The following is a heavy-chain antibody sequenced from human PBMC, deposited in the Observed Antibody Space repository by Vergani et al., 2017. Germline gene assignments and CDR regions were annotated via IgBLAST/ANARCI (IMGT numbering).Heavy chain of an antibody. V-gene: IGHV4-34*01. D-gene: IGHD3-3*01. J-gene: IGHJ5*02. CDR2: INHSGST. Sequence: QVQLQQWGAGLLKPSETLSLTCAVYGGSFSGYYWSWIRQPPGKGLEWSGEINHSGSTNYNPSLKSRVTISVDTSKNQFSLKLSAVTAADTAVYYCAGGAYDFWSGYYWAWGQGTLVTVSS. CDR3: AGGAYDFWSGYYWA. CDR1: GGSFSGYY.